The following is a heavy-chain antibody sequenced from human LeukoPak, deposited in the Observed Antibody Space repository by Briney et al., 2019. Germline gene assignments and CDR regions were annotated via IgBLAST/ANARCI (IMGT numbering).Heavy chain of an antibody. CDR1: GYTITGYY. V-gene: IGHV1-8*02. J-gene: IGHJ4*02. Sequence: ASVKVSCKASGYTITGYYMHWVRQAAGQGLEWMGWMNPHSGNTGYAQKFQERVTMTRDTSKSTAYLELSGLTSEDTAVYYCARVGNMVRGVIPWGGPPTARPASDYWGQGTLVTVSS. D-gene: IGHD3-10*01. CDR2: MNPHSGNT. CDR3: ARVGNMVRGVIPWGGPPTARPASDY.